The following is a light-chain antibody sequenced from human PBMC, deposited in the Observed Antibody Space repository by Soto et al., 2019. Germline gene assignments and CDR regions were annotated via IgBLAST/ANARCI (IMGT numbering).Light chain of an antibody. CDR2: DVS. CDR3: CSYAGSYTFDVV. J-gene: IGLJ2*01. V-gene: IGLV2-11*01. CDR1: SSDVGDYNF. Sequence: QSALTQPRSVSGSPGQSVTISCTGTSSDVGDYNFVSWYQQRPGKAPKLLIYDVSKRPSGVPDRFSGSKSGNTASLTISGLQAEDEADYYCCSYAGSYTFDVVFGGGTKLTVL.